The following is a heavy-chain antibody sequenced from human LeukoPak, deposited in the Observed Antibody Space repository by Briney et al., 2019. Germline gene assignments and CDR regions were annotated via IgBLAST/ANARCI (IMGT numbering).Heavy chain of an antibody. CDR1: GFTFSSYW. V-gene: IGHV3-74*01. J-gene: IGHJ4*02. D-gene: IGHD5-18*01. CDR3: GSDTTLGY. CDR2: INSDGSST. Sequence: GGSLRLSCAASGFTFSSYWMHWVRQAPGEGLVWVSRINSDGSSTLYADSVKGRFTISRDNAKNTVYLQMNSLRVEDTAVYYCGSDTTLGYWGQGTLVTVSS.